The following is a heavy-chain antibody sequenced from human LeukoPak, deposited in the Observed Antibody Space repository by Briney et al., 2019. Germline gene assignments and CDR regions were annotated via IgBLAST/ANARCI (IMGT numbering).Heavy chain of an antibody. Sequence: GGSLRLSCTASGFTFTSYAMTWVRQAPGKGLEWFSGISGSGGHTYNADSVEGRFTISRDNSKNTVSLQLSSLRVEDTAVYFCAKDREDSAMISGVFDLWGRGTLVTVSS. CDR1: GFTFTSYA. J-gene: IGHJ2*01. CDR3: AKDREDSAMISGVFDL. D-gene: IGHD5-18*01. CDR2: ISGSGGHT. V-gene: IGHV3-23*01.